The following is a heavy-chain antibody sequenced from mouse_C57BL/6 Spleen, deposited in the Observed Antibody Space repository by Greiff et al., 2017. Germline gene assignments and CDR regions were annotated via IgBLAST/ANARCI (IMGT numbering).Heavy chain of an antibody. CDR2: IHPNSGST. V-gene: IGHV1-64*01. D-gene: IGHD1-1*01. J-gene: IGHJ2*01. Sequence: QVQLQQPGAELVKPGASVKLSCKASGYTFTSYWMHWVKQRPGQGLEWIGMIHPNSGSTNYNEKFKSKATLTVDKSSSTAYMQLSSLTSEDSAVYYCARVGYYGPVSYYFDYWGQGTTLTVSS. CDR1: GYTFTSYW. CDR3: ARVGYYGPVSYYFDY.